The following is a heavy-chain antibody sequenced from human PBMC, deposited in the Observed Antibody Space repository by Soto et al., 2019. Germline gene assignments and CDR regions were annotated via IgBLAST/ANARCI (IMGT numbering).Heavy chain of an antibody. V-gene: IGHV3-23*01. J-gene: IGHJ6*02. D-gene: IGHD4-4*01. CDR1: GFTFSSYA. CDR2: ISGSGGST. Sequence: GGSLRLSCAASGFTFSSYAMSWVRQAPGKGLEWVSAISGSGGSTYYADSVKGRFTISRDNSKNTLYLQMNSLRAEDTAVYYCAKELDYSPASDYYYGMDVWGQGTTVTVSS. CDR3: AKELDYSPASDYYYGMDV.